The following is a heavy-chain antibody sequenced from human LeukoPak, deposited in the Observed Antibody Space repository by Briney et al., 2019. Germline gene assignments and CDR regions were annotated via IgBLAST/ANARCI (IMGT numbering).Heavy chain of an antibody. CDR1: GGTFSSYA. J-gene: IGHJ4*02. CDR3: ALSTVTTDY. CDR2: MNPNSGNT. Sequence: GASVKVSCKASGGTFSSYAISWVRQAPGQGLEWMGWMNPNSGNTGYAQKFQGRVTMTRNTSISTAYMELSSLRSEDTAVYYCALSTVTTDYWGQGTLVTVSS. D-gene: IGHD4-17*01. V-gene: IGHV1-8*02.